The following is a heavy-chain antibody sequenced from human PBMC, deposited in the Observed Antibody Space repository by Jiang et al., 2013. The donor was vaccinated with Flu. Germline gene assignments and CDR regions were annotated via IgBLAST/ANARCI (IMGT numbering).Heavy chain of an antibody. D-gene: IGHD6-13*01. CDR2: IIRVLNIA. J-gene: IGHJ2*01. CDR1: GGTFSNYA. CDR3: ARDATAGNYWYFDL. V-gene: IGHV1-69*04. Sequence: SGAEVKKPGSSVKVSCKASGGTFSNYAINWVRQAPGQGLEWMGRIIRVLNIANYARNFQDRVTITADKSTSTVYMEVSRLRSEDTAVYYCARDATAGNYWYFDLWGRGTLVTVSS.